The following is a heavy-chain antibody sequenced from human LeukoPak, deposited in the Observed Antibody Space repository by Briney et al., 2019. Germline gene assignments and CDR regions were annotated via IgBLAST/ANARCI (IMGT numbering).Heavy chain of an antibody. CDR3: AKGRVEHCSGGNCYRNFDY. V-gene: IGHV3-23*01. D-gene: IGHD2-15*01. J-gene: IGHJ4*02. CDR1: EFTFSNYA. CDR2: ISGSGGST. Sequence: GGSLRLSCAASEFTFSNYAMNWVRQAPGKGLEWVSGISGSGGSTYYADSVKGRFTISRDNSKNTLYLQMNSLRAEDTALYYCAKGRVEHCSGGNCYRNFDYWGQGTLVTVSS.